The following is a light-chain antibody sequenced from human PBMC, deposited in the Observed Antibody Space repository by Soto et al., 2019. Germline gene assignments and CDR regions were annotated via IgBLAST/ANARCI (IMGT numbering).Light chain of an antibody. CDR1: SSNIESNT. CDR3: AAWDDILNGYV. CDR2: SNY. Sequence: QSVLTQPPSASGTPGQRVTISCSGSSSNIESNTVTWYQQLPGTAPKLVIYSNYDRPSGVPDRCSGSTSGTSASLGIRGLQSEDEADYYCAAWDDILNGYVFGGGTKVTVL. V-gene: IGLV1-44*01. J-gene: IGLJ1*01.